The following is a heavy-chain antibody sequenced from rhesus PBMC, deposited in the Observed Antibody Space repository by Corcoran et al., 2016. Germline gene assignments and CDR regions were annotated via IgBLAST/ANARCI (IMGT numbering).Heavy chain of an antibody. D-gene: IGHD2-2*01. CDR3: ARISRIFGGYFDY. CDR1: GGSISGGY. J-gene: IGHJ4*01. Sequence: QVKLQESGPGLVKPLETLSLTCAVSGGSISGGYCWLRQPPGKGLDWIGGIYSSSGSTYYNPSLKSRVTISKDTSKNQFSLKLSSVTAADTAVYYCARISRIFGGYFDYWGQGVLVTVSS. CDR2: IYSSSGST. V-gene: IGHV4S7*01.